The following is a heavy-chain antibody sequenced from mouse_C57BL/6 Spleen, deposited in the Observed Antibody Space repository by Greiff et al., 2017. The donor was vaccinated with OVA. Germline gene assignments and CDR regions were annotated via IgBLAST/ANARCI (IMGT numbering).Heavy chain of an antibody. J-gene: IGHJ2*01. CDR3: ARQRTEGYFDY. CDR2: ISSGGSYT. V-gene: IGHV5-6*01. Sequence: EVMLVESGGDLVKPGGSLKLSCAASGFTFSSYGMSWVRQTPDKRLEWVATISSGGSYTYYPDSVKGRFTISRDNAKNTLYLQMSSLKSEDTAMYYCARQRTEGYFDYWGQGTTLTVSS. CDR1: GFTFSSYG.